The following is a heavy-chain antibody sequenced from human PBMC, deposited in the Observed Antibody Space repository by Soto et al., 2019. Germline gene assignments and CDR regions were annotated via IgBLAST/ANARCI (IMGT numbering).Heavy chain of an antibody. D-gene: IGHD2-15*01. CDR3: ARDRKLGYCSGGSCHVDY. J-gene: IGHJ4*02. Sequence: ASVKVSCKASAYTFTSYGISWVRQAPGQGLEWMGWISAYNGNTNYAQKLQGRVTMTTDTSTSTAYMELRSLRSDDTAVYYCARDRKLGYCSGGSCHVDYWGQGTLVNGSS. V-gene: IGHV1-18*01. CDR2: ISAYNGNT. CDR1: AYTFTSYG.